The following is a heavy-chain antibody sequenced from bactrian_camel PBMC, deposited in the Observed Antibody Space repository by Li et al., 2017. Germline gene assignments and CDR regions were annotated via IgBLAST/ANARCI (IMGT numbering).Heavy chain of an antibody. J-gene: IGHJ4*01. Sequence: HVQLVESGGGSVQAGGSLNLSCAASGMTFTYFCMGWFRRHPGKEREGVAAIYTNDGSTYYADSAEGRFTISRDNAKNTVYLQMTSLKPEDTAMYTCAAEFAEFCKGMVVGPSTRAYWGQGTQVTVS. CDR2: IYTNDGST. V-gene: IGHV3S63*01. CDR3: AAEFAEFCKGMVVGPSTRAY. CDR1: GMTFTYFC. D-gene: IGHD2*01.